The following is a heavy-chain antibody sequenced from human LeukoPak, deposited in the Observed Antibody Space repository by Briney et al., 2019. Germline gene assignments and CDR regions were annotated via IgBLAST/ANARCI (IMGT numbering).Heavy chain of an antibody. Sequence: GGSLRLSCAASGFFFSNYVMHWVRQAPGKGLEYVSAIMPNGETRGYANSMKGRFTISRDNSKNTLYLQMGSLRAEDMAIYYCARDRDGGFAFDIWGQGTLVTVSS. CDR3: ARDRDGGFAFDI. CDR1: GFFFSNYV. CDR2: IMPNGETR. D-gene: IGHD2-15*01. V-gene: IGHV3-64*01. J-gene: IGHJ3*02.